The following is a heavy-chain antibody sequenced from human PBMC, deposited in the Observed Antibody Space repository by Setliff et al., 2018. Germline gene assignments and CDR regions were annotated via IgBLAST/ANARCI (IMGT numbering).Heavy chain of an antibody. CDR2: IKRITDSGTT. J-gene: IGHJ6*02. CDR1: GFTFSNAW. D-gene: IGHD6-19*01. CDR3: TTSPISSGWHSNFDYNMDV. Sequence: GGSLRLSCTASGFTFSNAWMSWVRQAPGKGLEWVGRIKRITDSGTTDHAAPVKGRFTVSRDDSISTLYLQMNSFKTEDTAVYYCTTSPISSGWHSNFDYNMDVWGQGTTVTVSS. V-gene: IGHV3-15*01.